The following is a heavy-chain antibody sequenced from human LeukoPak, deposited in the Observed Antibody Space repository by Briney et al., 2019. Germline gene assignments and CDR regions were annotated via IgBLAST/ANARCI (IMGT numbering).Heavy chain of an antibody. D-gene: IGHD3-10*01. CDR2: IYHSGST. CDR1: GGSISSSNW. J-gene: IGHJ4*02. CDR3: ATHGHYYGSGSYHYYFDY. Sequence: YPSGTLSLTCAVSGGSISSSNWWSWVRQPPGKGLEWIGEIYHSGSTNYNPSLKSRVTVSVDKSKNQFSLKLSSVTAADTAVYYCATHGHYYGSGSYHYYFDYWGQGTLVTVSS. V-gene: IGHV4-4*02.